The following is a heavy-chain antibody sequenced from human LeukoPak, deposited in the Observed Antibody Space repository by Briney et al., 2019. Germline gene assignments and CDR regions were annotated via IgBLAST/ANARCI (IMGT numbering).Heavy chain of an antibody. J-gene: IGHJ4*02. CDR1: GGSISSGGYT. CDR3: ARQYSSSSPLDY. CDR2: IYHSGST. D-gene: IGHD6-6*01. Sequence: SETLSLTCAVSGGSISSGGYTWSWIRQPPGKGLEWIGYIYHSGSTYYNPSLKSRVTISVDRSKNQFSLKLSSVTAADTAVYYCARQYSSSSPLDYWGQGTLVTVSS. V-gene: IGHV4-30-2*01.